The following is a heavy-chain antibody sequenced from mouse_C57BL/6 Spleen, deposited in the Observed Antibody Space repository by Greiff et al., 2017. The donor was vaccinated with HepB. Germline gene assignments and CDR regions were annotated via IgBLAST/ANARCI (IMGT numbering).Heavy chain of an antibody. D-gene: IGHD1-1*01. CDR2: IDPSDSET. V-gene: IGHV1-52*01. Sequence: QVQLQQPGAELVRPGSSVKLCCKASGYTFTSYWMHWVKQRPIQGLEWIGNIDPSDSETHYNQKFKDKATLTVDKSSSTAYMQLSSLTSEDSAVYYCARGYGGYFDYWGQGTTLTVSS. CDR1: GYTFTSYW. J-gene: IGHJ2*01. CDR3: ARGYGGYFDY.